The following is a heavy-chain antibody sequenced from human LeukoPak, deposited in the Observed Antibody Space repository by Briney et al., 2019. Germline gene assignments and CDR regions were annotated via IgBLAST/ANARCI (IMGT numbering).Heavy chain of an antibody. V-gene: IGHV3-7*01. CDR3: ARDNSGYQ. D-gene: IGHD3-22*01. CDR1: GFTFSTYW. CDR2: IKEDGSEK. Sequence: GGSLRLSCAASGFTFSTYWMSWVRQAPGKGLEWVANIKEDGSEKYYGESVKGRFIISRDNDKNSLYLEMNSLRVEDTAVYYCARDNSGYQWGQGTLVTVSS. J-gene: IGHJ4*02.